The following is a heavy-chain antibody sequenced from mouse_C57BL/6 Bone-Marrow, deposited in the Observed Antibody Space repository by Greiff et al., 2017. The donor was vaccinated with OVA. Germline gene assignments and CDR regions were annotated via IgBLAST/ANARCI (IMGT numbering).Heavy chain of an antibody. Sequence: ESGPGLVKPSQSLFLTCSITGFPITSGYYWIWIRQPPGKPLEWMGYITHSGETFYNPSLQSPISITRETSKNQFFLQLNSVTTEDTAMYYCAGDRYGYAMDYWGQGTSVTVSS. V-gene: IGHV12-3*01. CDR2: ITHSGET. D-gene: IGHD1-1*01. J-gene: IGHJ4*01. CDR3: AGDRYGYAMDY. CDR1: GFPITSGYY.